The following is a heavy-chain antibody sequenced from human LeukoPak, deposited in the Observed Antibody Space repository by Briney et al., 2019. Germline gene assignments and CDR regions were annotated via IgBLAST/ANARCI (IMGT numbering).Heavy chain of an antibody. CDR1: GYTFTAYA. CDR2: ITPSGGA. CDR3: ARDRYGDGFAHFDY. V-gene: IGHV1-2*02. Sequence: GASVKVSCKASGYTFTAYAMHWMRQAPGQGLEWMGWITPSGGANYAQKFQGRVTMTRDTSISTAYMDLSRLTSDDTAVYYCARDRYGDGFAHFDYWGQGTLVTVSS. D-gene: IGHD5-24*01. J-gene: IGHJ4*02.